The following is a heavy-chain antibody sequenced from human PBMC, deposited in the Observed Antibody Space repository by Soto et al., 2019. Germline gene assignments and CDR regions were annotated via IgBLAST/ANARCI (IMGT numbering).Heavy chain of an antibody. D-gene: IGHD5-18*01. J-gene: IGHJ4*02. V-gene: IGHV4-39*07. CDR1: GGSISSSRCH. CDR3: ARASNKRGYSYGPDY. CDR2: INHSGST. Sequence: PSETLSLTCTVSGGSISSSRCHWGWIRQPPGKGLEWIGKINHSGSTICNPSLKSRVTISVDTSKNQFSLKLSSVTAADTAVYYCARASNKRGYSYGPDYWGQGTLVTVSS.